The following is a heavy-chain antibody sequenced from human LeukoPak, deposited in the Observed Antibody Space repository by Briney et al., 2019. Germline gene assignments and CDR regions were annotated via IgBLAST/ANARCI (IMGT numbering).Heavy chain of an antibody. D-gene: IGHD1-26*01. J-gene: IGHJ5*02. CDR1: GGSISSYY. CDR2: IYTSGST. V-gene: IGHV4-4*07. Sequence: SETLSLTCTVSGGSISSYYWSWIRQPAGKGLEWIGRIYTSGSTNYNPSLKSRVTMSVDTSKNQFSLKLSSVTAADTTVYYCATNSGSYGWFDPWGQGTLVTVSS. CDR3: ATNSGSYGWFDP.